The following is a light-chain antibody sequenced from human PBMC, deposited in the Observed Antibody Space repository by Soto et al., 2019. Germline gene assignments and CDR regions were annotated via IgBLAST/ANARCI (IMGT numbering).Light chain of an antibody. V-gene: IGLV2-14*01. CDR3: NSYTTLSNRV. CDR2: EVT. CDR1: SSDVGGYNY. Sequence: QSALTQPRSVSGSPGQSVTISCTGTSSDVGGYNYVSWYQQYPGKSPKLLIYEVTHRPSGVSNRFSGSKSGNTASLTISGLQAEDEANYYCNSYTTLSNRVFGTGTKVTVL. J-gene: IGLJ1*01.